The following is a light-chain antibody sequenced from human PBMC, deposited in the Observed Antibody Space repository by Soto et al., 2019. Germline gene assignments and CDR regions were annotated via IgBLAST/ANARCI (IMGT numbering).Light chain of an antibody. Sequence: QSALTQPPSVSGSPGKSVTISCTGTSSDVGSYNRVSWYQQPPGTAPKLMIYEVTNRPSGVPNRFSASKSGNTASLTISGLQAADEADYYCTSYTRSRTWVFGGGTKLTVL. J-gene: IGLJ3*02. CDR1: SSDVGSYNR. CDR2: EVT. CDR3: TSYTRSRTWV. V-gene: IGLV2-18*02.